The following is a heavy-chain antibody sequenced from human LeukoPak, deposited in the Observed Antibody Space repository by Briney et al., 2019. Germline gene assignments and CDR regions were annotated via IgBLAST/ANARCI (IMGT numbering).Heavy chain of an antibody. J-gene: IGHJ4*02. V-gene: IGHV3-23*01. CDR2: ISGSGGSS. D-gene: IGHD4-17*01. CDR1: GFTFSSYA. Sequence: GSLRLSCAASGFTFSSYAMHWVRQAPGKGLEWVSSISGSGGSSWFADSVKGRFTISRDNSKNTLYLQMSSLRAEDTAVYYCAKDLHGDYVRWGDYWGQGTLVTVSS. CDR3: AKDLHGDYVRWGDY.